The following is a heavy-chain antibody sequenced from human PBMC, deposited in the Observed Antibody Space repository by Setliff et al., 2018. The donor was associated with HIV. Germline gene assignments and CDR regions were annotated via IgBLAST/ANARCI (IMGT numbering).Heavy chain of an antibody. V-gene: IGHV3-21*04. CDR1: GFIFRSYN. J-gene: IGHJ4*02. CDR3: ARDLAY. CDR2: ISGSSAYI. Sequence: PGGSLRLSCAASGFIFRSYNINWVRQAPGKGLEWISSISGSSAYIYYADSVKGRFTISRGNAQNSLYLQMSSLKVEDTAVYYCARDLAYWGQGTLVTVSS.